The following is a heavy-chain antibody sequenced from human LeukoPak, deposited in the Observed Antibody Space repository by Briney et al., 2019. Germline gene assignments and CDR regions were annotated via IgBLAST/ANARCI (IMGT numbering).Heavy chain of an antibody. D-gene: IGHD3-22*01. Sequence: SETLSLTCTVSGGSISSYYWSWIRQPPGKGLEWIGYIYYSGSTNYNPSLKSRVTISVDTSKNQFSLKLSSVTAADTAVYYCARGVSYYYSSGYKHWGQGTLVTVSS. CDR3: ARGVSYYYSSGYKH. CDR2: IYYSGST. J-gene: IGHJ1*01. V-gene: IGHV4-59*01. CDR1: GGSISSYY.